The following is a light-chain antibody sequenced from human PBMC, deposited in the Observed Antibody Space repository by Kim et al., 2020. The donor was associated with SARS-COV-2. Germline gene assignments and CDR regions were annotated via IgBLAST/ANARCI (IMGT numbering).Light chain of an antibody. V-gene: IGKV1-8*01. Sequence: AIRITQSPSSLSASTGDRVTITCRASQDISNYLAWYQLKPGKAPKLLISDASTLQSGVPSRFNGSGSGTDFTLTITCLQSEDFANYYCQQYNRYLLTFGGGTKVDIK. CDR3: QQYNRYLLT. CDR1: QDISNY. CDR2: DAS. J-gene: IGKJ4*01.